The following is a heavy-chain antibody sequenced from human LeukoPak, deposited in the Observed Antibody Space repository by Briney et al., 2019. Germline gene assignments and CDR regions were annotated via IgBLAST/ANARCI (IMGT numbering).Heavy chain of an antibody. CDR2: IYYSGST. Sequence: SSETLSLTCTVSGGSISSYYWSWIRQPPGKGLEWIGYIYYSGSTNYNPSLKSRVTISVDTSKNQFSLKLSSGTAADTAVYYCARGRKVAVFGYYYMDVWGKGTTVTVSS. J-gene: IGHJ6*03. D-gene: IGHD3-16*01. CDR1: GGSISSYY. CDR3: ARGRKVAVFGYYYMDV. V-gene: IGHV4-59*01.